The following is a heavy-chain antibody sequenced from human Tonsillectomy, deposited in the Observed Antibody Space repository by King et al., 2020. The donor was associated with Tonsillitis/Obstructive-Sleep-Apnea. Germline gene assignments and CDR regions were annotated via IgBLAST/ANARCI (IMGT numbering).Heavy chain of an antibody. CDR1: GYSFTNYW. J-gene: IGHJ6*02. V-gene: IGHV5-51*03. Sequence: VQLVESGAEVKKPGESLKISCKGSGYSFTNYWIGWVRQMPGKGLEWMGIIYPGDSDTRYSPSFQGQVTISADKSISTAYLQWSSLKASDTAMYYCASHAVDIVIVPAARPSSGGMDVWGQGTTVTVSS. CDR2: IYPGDSDT. D-gene: IGHD2-2*01. CDR3: ASHAVDIVIVPAARPSSGGMDV.